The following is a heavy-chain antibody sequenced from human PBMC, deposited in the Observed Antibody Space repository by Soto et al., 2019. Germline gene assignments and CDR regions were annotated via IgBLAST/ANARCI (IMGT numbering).Heavy chain of an antibody. CDR3: ARERKWEPLPY. Sequence: QVQLVQSGAEVREPGASVKVSCKTSGYTFSRYGITWVRQAPGQGLEWMGWINGNTGHTIYAMNLEDRLTISTDTSPSTAYMELRSLKSDDPAVYYRARERKWEPLPYWGQGTLVTVSS. CDR1: GYTFSRYG. D-gene: IGHD1-26*01. CDR2: INGNTGHT. J-gene: IGHJ4*02. V-gene: IGHV1-18*01.